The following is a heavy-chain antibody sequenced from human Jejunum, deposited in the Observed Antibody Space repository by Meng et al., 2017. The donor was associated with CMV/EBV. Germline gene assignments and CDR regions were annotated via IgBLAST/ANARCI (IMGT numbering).Heavy chain of an antibody. J-gene: IGHJ3*01. V-gene: IGHV3-7*01. CDR1: GFTLSPYW. D-gene: IGHD2-21*01. CDR2: INQDGGEN. Sequence: SCGGSGFTLSPYWMGWVRQSPGRGLEWVANINQDGGENYYADSVKGRFSISRDNAKNSLYLQMNYLGADDTAVYYCAAYIREAFNLWGQGTVVTVSS. CDR3: AAYIREAFNL.